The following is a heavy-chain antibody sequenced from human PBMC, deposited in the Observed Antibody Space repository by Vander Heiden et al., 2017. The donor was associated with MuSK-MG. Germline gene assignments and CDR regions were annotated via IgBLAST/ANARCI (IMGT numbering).Heavy chain of an antibody. Sequence: QVPLVSSGAEVKKPGASVTVSCKASGYTFPGYYMHWVRQAPGQGFEWMGWSNPNRGGTNYAQKFQGRVTMTRDTSISTAYMELSRLRSDDTAVYYCASGWFGELSKGGFDYWGQGTLVTVSS. CDR2: SNPNRGGT. V-gene: IGHV1-2*02. CDR3: ASGWFGELSKGGFDY. D-gene: IGHD3-10*01. J-gene: IGHJ4*02. CDR1: GYTFPGYY.